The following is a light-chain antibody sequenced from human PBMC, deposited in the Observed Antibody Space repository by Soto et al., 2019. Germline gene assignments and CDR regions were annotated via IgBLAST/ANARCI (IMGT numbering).Light chain of an antibody. V-gene: IGKV1-27*01. CDR2: SAS. CDR3: QKFNTAPLT. CDR1: QDISVY. Sequence: DIPMTQSQSSLSASVGDRVTTTCGASQDISVYLAWYQQKPGKVPKLLIYSASTLQSGVPSRFSGSGSGTDFTLTISSLQPEDVATYYCQKFNTAPLTFGQGTRLEIK. J-gene: IGKJ5*01.